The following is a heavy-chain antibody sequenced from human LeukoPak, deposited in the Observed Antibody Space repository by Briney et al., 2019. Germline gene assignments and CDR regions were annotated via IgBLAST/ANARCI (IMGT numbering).Heavy chain of an antibody. CDR2: IIPNSGGT. CDR1: GGTFSSYA. D-gene: IGHD2-8*01. CDR3: ARVEYCTKGVCINYDL. J-gene: IGHJ4*02. Sequence: ASVKVSCKASGGTFSSYAISWVRQAPGQGLEWMGGIIPNSGGTKYAQKFQGRVTVTRDTSTSTAYMELSGLRADDTATYYCARVEYCTKGVCINYDLWGQGTLVTVSS. V-gene: IGHV1-2*02.